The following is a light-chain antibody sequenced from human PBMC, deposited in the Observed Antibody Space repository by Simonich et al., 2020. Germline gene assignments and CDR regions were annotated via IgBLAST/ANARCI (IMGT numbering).Light chain of an antibody. CDR1: QSIRRW. Sequence: DIQMTQSPSTLSASVGDRVTITCRASQSIRRWLSWYQQKPGKAPKLLIYKASSLESGVPSRCRGSGSGTDFTLTISCLQSEDFATYYCQQYYSFPPWTFGQGTKVEIK. V-gene: IGKV1-5*03. J-gene: IGKJ1*01. CDR2: KAS. CDR3: QQYYSFPPWT.